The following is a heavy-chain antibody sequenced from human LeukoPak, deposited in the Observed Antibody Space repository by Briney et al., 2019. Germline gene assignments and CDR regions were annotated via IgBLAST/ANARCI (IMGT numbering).Heavy chain of an antibody. CDR3: ARDESIAVAGAFDY. V-gene: IGHV3-30*04. Sequence: GRSLRLSCAASGFTFSSYAMNWVRQAPGKGLEWVAVISYDGSNKYHADSVKGRFTISRDNSKNTLYLQMNSLRAEDTAVYYCARDESIAVAGAFDYWGQGTLVTVSS. CDR2: ISYDGSNK. D-gene: IGHD6-19*01. CDR1: GFTFSSYA. J-gene: IGHJ4*02.